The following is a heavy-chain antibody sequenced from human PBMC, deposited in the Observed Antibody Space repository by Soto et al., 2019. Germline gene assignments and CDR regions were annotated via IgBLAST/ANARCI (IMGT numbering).Heavy chain of an antibody. CDR1: GGSINSSSYF. D-gene: IGHD5-18*01. CDR3: ARHWDYPKYSFGYYY. V-gene: IGHV4-39*01. CDR2: IYYSGST. J-gene: IGHJ4*02. Sequence: SETLSLTCTVSGGSINSSSYFWGWIRQPPGKGLEWIGSIYYSGSTYDNPSLNSRVTISVDRSKNQFSLKLSSVTAADTDVYSCARHWDYPKYSFGYYYWGKGTPVTVSS.